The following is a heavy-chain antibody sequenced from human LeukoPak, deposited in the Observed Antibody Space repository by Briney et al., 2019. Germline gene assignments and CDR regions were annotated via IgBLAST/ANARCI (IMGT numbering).Heavy chain of an antibody. V-gene: IGHV4-4*07. Sequence: SETLSLTCTVSGGSIGSYYLSWIRQPAGKGLEWIGRMYTSGTTNYNPSLRSRVTMSIDTSKNQFSLRLSSVTAADTALYYCAGENYYDSSGYSEGLNVWGQGTTVIVSS. CDR1: GGSIGSYY. CDR2: MYTSGTT. J-gene: IGHJ6*02. D-gene: IGHD3-22*01. CDR3: AGENYYDSSGYSEGLNV.